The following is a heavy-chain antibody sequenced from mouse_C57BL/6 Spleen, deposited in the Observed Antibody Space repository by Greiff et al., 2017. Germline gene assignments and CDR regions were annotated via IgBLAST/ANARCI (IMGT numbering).Heavy chain of an antibody. CDR1: GFTFSDYG. V-gene: IGHV5-17*01. CDR2: ISSGSSTI. CDR3: ARGGGKFAY. Sequence: DVQLVESGGGLVKPGGSLKLSCAASGFTFSDYGMHWVRQAPEKGLEWVAYISSGSSTIYYADTVKGRFTISRDNAKNTLFLQMTSLRSEDTAMYYCARGGGKFAYWGQGTLVTVSA. J-gene: IGHJ3*01. D-gene: IGHD2-1*01.